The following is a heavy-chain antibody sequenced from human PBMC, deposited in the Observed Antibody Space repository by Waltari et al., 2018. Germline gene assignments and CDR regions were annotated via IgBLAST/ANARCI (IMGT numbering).Heavy chain of an antibody. J-gene: IGHJ6*02. V-gene: IGHV4-61*02. CDR3: AVSPDTATSRAAFHF. Sequence: QVQLQESGPGLATASQTLSLTCDVSGGSISNLNCYWSWIRQPAGKGLEWIGRIYRSGVTDYNPSLRGRATMFLDMSKNQFSLTVDSLIAADTAVYYCAVSPDTATSRAAFHFWGPGTTVSVSS. CDR2: IYRSGVT. CDR1: GGSISNLNCY. D-gene: IGHD5-18*01.